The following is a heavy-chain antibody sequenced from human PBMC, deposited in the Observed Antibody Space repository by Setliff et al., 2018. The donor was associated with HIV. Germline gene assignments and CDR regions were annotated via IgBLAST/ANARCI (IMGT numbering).Heavy chain of an antibody. CDR3: ARDWVVVVPAATTHYYYGMDV. CDR1: GGSLSGYY. CDR2: INHSGST. J-gene: IGHJ6*02. D-gene: IGHD2-2*01. V-gene: IGHV4-34*01. Sequence: SETLSLTCAVYGGSLSGYYWSWIRQPPGKGLEWIGEINHSGSTHYNPSLKRRVTISIDKSKKQFSLKVRSMTAADTAVYYCARDWVVVVPAATTHYYYGMDVWGQGTTVTVSS.